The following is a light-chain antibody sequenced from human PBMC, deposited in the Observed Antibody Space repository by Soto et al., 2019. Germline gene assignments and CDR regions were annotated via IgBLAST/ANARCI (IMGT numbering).Light chain of an antibody. V-gene: IGKV3-15*01. CDR3: QQYHDWPGT. CDR1: QSVSSK. Sequence: EIVLTQSPGTLSVSPGERATLSCRASQSVSSKLAWYQQKPGQAPGLLIYGASTGATGIPARFSGSGSETEFTLSISSLQSEDFAVYYCQQYHDWPGTFGQGTKVEIK. J-gene: IGKJ1*01. CDR2: GAS.